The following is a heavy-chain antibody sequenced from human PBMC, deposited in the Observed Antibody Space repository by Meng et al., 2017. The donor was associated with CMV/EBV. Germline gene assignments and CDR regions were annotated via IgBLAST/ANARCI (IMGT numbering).Heavy chain of an antibody. CDR2: ISGSGGST. CDR1: GGSFSGYY. CDR3: AKGWELPPFDY. D-gene: IGHD2-15*01. Sequence: VQLQQWGAGLLKPSETLSLTCAVYGGSFSGYYWSWIRQPPGKGLEWVSAISGSGGSTYYADSVKGRFTISRDNSKNTLYLQMNSLRAEDTAVYYCAKGWELPPFDYWGQGTLVTVSS. J-gene: IGHJ4*02. V-gene: IGHV3-23*01.